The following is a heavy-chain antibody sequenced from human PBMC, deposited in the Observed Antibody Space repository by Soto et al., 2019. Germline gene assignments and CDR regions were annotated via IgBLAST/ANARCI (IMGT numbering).Heavy chain of an antibody. CDR2: ISYDGSNK. D-gene: IGHD5-18*01. CDR1: GFTFRSYG. J-gene: IGHJ4*02. CDR3: ARVSRRGYSYGYGFDY. V-gene: IGHV3-30*03. Sequence: GGSLRLSCTAAGFTFRSYGMHWVRKKPGKGLEWVAVISYDGSNKYYADSVKGRFTISRDNSKNTLYLQMNSLRAEDTAVYYCARVSRRGYSYGYGFDYWGQGTLVTVSS.